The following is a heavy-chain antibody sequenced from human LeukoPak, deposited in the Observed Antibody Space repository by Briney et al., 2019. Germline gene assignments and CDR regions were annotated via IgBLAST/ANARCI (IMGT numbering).Heavy chain of an antibody. CDR2: INHSGST. Sequence: SETLSLTCAVYGGSFSGYYWSWIRQPPGKGLEWIGEINHSGSTNYNPSLKSRVTISVDTSKNQFSLKLSYVTAADTAVYYCAINGYSSGWYGGNYWGQGTLVTVSS. J-gene: IGHJ4*02. D-gene: IGHD6-19*01. CDR1: GGSFSGYY. V-gene: IGHV4-34*01. CDR3: AINGYSSGWYGGNY.